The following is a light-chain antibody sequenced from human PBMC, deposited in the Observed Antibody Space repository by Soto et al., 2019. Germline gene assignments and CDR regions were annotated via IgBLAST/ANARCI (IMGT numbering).Light chain of an antibody. J-gene: IGLJ2*01. Sequence: QSVLTQSPSVSAAPGQQVTMSCSGSSSNIGNNYVSWYQQLPGTAPKLLIYDNNKRPSGIPDRFSGCKSVTSGTLDITGLQTGDEADYYCATWDGSLPGEVFGGGTKLTVL. CDR2: DNN. CDR3: ATWDGSLPGEV. V-gene: IGLV1-51*01. CDR1: SSNIGNNY.